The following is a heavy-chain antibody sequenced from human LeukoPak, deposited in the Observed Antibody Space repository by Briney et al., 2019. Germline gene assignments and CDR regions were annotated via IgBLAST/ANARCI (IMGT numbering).Heavy chain of an antibody. CDR1: GFTFGSYG. V-gene: IGHV3-30*18. D-gene: IGHD1-26*01. Sequence: PGGSLRLSCAASGFTFGSYGMHWVRQAPGKGLEWGAVISSDESHKYHEDSVKGRFTISRDNSKNTLYLQMNSLRAEDTAVYYCAKDRYSGSYYFDYWGQGTLVTVSS. CDR2: ISSDESHK. CDR3: AKDRYSGSYYFDY. J-gene: IGHJ4*02.